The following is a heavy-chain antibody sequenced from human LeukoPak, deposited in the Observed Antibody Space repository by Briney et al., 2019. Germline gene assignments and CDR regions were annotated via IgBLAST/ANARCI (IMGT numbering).Heavy chain of an antibody. D-gene: IGHD3-3*01. CDR1: GYTFTGYY. CDR3: ARSGRFGVGSDAFDI. J-gene: IGHJ3*02. CDR2: ISPNSGGT. V-gene: IGHV1-2*06. Sequence: ASVKVSCKASGYTFTGYYMHWVRQAPGQGLEWMGRISPNSGGTNYAQKFQGRVTMTRDTSISTAYMELSRLRSDDTAVYYCARSGRFGVGSDAFDIWGQGTMVTVSS.